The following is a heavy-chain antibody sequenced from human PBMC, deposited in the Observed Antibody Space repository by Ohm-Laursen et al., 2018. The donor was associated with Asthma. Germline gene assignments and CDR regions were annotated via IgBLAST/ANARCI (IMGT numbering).Heavy chain of an antibody. Sequence: SLRLSCAASGFTFSSYAMHWVRQAPGKGLEWVAVISYDGSNKYYEDSVKGRFTISRDNSKNTLYLQMNSLRAEDTAVYYCARAYSYGFDAFDIWGQGTMVTVSS. D-gene: IGHD5-18*01. CDR1: GFTFSSYA. V-gene: IGHV3-30-3*01. CDR2: ISYDGSNK. CDR3: ARAYSYGFDAFDI. J-gene: IGHJ3*02.